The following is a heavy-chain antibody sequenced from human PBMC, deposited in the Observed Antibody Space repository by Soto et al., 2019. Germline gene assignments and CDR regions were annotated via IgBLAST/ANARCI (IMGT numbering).Heavy chain of an antibody. CDR3: ARDQRNYYGSGRIGWFDP. CDR2: IYYSGST. V-gene: IGHV4-30-4*01. Sequence: SETLSLTCTVSGGSISSGDYYWSWIRQPPGKGLEWIGYIYYSGSTYYNPSLKSRVTISVDTSKNQFSLKLSSVTAADTAVYYFARDQRNYYGSGRIGWFDPWGQGTLITVSS. D-gene: IGHD3-10*01. CDR1: GGSISSGDYY. J-gene: IGHJ5*02.